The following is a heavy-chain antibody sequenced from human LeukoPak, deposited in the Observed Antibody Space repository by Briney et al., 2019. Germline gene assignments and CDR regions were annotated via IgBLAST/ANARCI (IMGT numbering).Heavy chain of an antibody. CDR1: GDSVSRNSAA. CDR3: ARAPIVGATHIDY. V-gene: IGHV6-1*01. Sequence: LSQTLSLTCAISGDSVSRNSAAWNWIRQSPSRGLEWLGRTYYKSKWYNDYAVSVKSRITINPDTSKNQFSLQLKSVTPEDTAVYYCARAPIVGATHIDYWGQGTLVTVSS. J-gene: IGHJ4*02. D-gene: IGHD1-26*01. CDR2: TYYKSKWYN.